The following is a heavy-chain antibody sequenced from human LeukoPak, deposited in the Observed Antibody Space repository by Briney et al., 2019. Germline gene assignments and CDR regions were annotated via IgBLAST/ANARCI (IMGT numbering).Heavy chain of an antibody. D-gene: IGHD4-17*01. V-gene: IGHV3-23*01. CDR1: GFTFYSYA. Sequence: GGSLRLSCAASGFTFYSYAMSWVRQAPGKGLEWVSASSGSGGSTYYADSVKGRFTISRDNSKNTLYLQMNSLRAEDTAVYYCAKDHSDDYGDSNWGQGTLVTVSS. CDR2: SSGSGGST. CDR3: AKDHSDDYGDSN. J-gene: IGHJ4*02.